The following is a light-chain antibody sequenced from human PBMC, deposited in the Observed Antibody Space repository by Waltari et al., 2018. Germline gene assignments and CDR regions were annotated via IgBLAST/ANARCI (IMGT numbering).Light chain of an antibody. V-gene: IGLV1-44*01. CDR3: SAWYDSLHGRWE. CDR1: SSNNGNDV. Sequence: QSVLTQPPSASGTPGPRVTISCTGNSSNNGNDVVNWYQQVPGTTPKLLIYRNEQRPSVVPVRVSYSRCVTAASLAISGLRSEDEADYYCSAWYDSLHGRWEFGGGTKVTVL. CDR2: RNE. J-gene: IGLJ3*02.